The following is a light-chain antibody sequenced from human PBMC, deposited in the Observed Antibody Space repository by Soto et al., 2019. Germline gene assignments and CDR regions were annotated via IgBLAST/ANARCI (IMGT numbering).Light chain of an antibody. Sequence: DIRMTQSPSTLSASVGDRVTITCRASQSISVWLAWYQQKAGKAPNLLIYKASRLESGVPSRFSGSGSETEFTLTISGLQPGDSATYYCQQYNSYSPTFGQGTKVDI. CDR1: QSISVW. J-gene: IGKJ1*01. CDR2: KAS. CDR3: QQYNSYSPT. V-gene: IGKV1-5*03.